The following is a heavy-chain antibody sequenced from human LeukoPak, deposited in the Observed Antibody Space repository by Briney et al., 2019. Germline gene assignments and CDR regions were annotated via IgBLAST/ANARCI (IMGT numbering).Heavy chain of an antibody. D-gene: IGHD6-19*01. CDR1: GFTFDDYA. CDR3: AKSIAVAGTLGD. J-gene: IGHJ4*02. V-gene: IGHV3-9*01. CDR2: ISWNSGSI. Sequence: HAGRPLRLSCAASGFTFDDYAMHWVRQAPGKGLEWVSGISWNSGSIGYADSVKGRFTISRDNAKNSLYLQMNSLRAEDTALYYCAKSIAVAGTLGDWGQGTLVTVSS.